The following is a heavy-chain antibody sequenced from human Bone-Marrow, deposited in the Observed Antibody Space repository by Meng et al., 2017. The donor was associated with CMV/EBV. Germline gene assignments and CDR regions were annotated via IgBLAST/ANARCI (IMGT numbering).Heavy chain of an antibody. CDR2: IGTAGDT. Sequence: GESLKISCAASGFTFSSYDMHWVRQATGKGLEWVSAIGTAGDTYYADSLKGRFTISRDNSKNTLYLQMNSLRAEDTAVYYCAREVDTYYYGMDVWGQGTTVTVSS. D-gene: IGHD3-22*01. CDR1: GFTFSSYD. J-gene: IGHJ6*02. V-gene: IGHV3-13*01. CDR3: AREVDTYYYGMDV.